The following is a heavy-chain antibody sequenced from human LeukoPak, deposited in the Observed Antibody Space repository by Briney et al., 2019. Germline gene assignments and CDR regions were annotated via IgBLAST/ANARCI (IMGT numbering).Heavy chain of an antibody. CDR3: ARNNDFWSGCGYGMDV. CDR1: GGTFSSYA. D-gene: IGHD3-3*01. V-gene: IGHV1-69*04. J-gene: IGHJ6*02. CDR2: IIPILGIA. Sequence: SVKVSCKASGGTFSSYAISWVRQAPGQGLEWMGRIIPILGIANYAQKFQGRVTITADKSTSTAYMELSSLRSEDTAVYYCARNNDFWSGCGYGMDVWGQGTTVTVSS.